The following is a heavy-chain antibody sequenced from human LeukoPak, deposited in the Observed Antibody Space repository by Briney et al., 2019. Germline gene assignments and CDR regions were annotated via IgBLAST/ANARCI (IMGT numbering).Heavy chain of an antibody. D-gene: IGHD5-24*01. V-gene: IGHV3-7*01. CDR2: IKKDGSEQ. CDR3: ARDLGWLQSDY. J-gene: IGHJ4*02. Sequence: PGVSLRLSCVASGFSFSDHWMNWFRQAPGKGLEWVATIKKDGSEQYYVDSMKGRLTISRDNAKNSVYLQIHNLRAEDTAVYYCARDLGWLQSDYWGQGTLVTVSS. CDR1: GFSFSDHW.